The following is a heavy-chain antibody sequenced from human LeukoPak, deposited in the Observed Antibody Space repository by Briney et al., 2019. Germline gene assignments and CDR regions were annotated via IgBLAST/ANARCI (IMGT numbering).Heavy chain of an antibody. J-gene: IGHJ4*02. CDR1: GRSISSYY. V-gene: IGHV4-59*08. CDR3: ARLLTYYYDSSGYTFDY. CDR2: IYYCEST. Sequence: SETLSLTCTVSGRSISSYYWSWLRQPPRKGLEWIGYIYYCESTNYHPSLKSAVTVSVDTSKNQFSLKLSSVAAADTAVYYGARLLTYYYDSSGYTFDYWGQGTLVTVSS. D-gene: IGHD3-22*01.